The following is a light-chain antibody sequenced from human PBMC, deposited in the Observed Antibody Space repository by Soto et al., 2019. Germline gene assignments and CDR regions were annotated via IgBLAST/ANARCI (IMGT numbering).Light chain of an antibody. CDR2: EVN. CDR1: SSNVGSYKL. J-gene: IGLJ1*01. Sequence: QSALAQPASVSGSPGQSITISCTGTSSNVGSYKLVSWYQQHPGKATKLMIFEVNKRPSGVSNRFSGSKSGNTASLTISGLKVEDEADYYCCSSGGSPTYVFGTGTKVTV. CDR3: CSSGGSPTYV. V-gene: IGLV2-23*02.